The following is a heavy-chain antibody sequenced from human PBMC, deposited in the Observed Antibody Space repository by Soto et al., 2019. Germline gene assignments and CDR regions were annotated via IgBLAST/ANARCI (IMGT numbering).Heavy chain of an antibody. CDR2: IVVASGRT. CDR3: SADHPHTAIGWPV. J-gene: IGHJ6*02. V-gene: IGHV1-58*02. CDR1: GFDFGSFG. Sequence: SVKVSCKASGFDFGSFGIQFLRQTRGRGLEWIGWIVVASGRTNYARQFQGRVAFSRDMSSTTAYMDLYDLKSDDTAVYFCSADHPHTAIGWPVWGQGATVTVSS.